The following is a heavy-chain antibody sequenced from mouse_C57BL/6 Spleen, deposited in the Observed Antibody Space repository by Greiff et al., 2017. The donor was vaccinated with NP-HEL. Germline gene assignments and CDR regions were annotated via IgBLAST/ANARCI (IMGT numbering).Heavy chain of an antibody. CDR3: ARELGDYYAMDY. CDR2: ISSGSSTI. CDR1: GFTFSDYG. Sequence: DVQLVESGGGLVKPGGSLKLSCAASGFTFSDYGMHWVRQAPEKGLEWVAYISSGSSTIYYADTVKGQFTISRDNAKNTLFLQMTSLRSEDTAMYYCARELGDYYAMDYWGQGTSVTVSS. D-gene: IGHD4-1*01. J-gene: IGHJ4*01. V-gene: IGHV5-17*01.